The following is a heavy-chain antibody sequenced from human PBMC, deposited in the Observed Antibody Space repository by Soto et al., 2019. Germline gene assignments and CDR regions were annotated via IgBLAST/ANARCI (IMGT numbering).Heavy chain of an antibody. V-gene: IGHV4-34*01. CDR3: ARGQDGSGSYCVDV. CDR2: INHSGST. D-gene: IGHD3-10*01. J-gene: IGHJ6*02. CDR1: GWSFSGYY. Sequence: SETLSLTCAVSGWSFSGYYWSWIRQPPGKGLEWIGEINHSGSTNYSPSLKSRVTISVDTSKNQFSLKLSSVTAADTAVYYCARGQDGSGSYCVDVWGQGTTVTVSS.